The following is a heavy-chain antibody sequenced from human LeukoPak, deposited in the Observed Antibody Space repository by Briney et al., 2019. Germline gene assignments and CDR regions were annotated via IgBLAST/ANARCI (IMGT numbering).Heavy chain of an antibody. CDR3: ARATVVSYGMYYFDY. D-gene: IGHD4-23*01. CDR2: INAGNGNT. V-gene: IGHV1-3*03. Sequence: ASVKVSCKASGYTFTSYAMHWVRQAPGQRLEWMGWINAGNGNTKYSQEFQGRVTITRDTSASTAYMELSSLRSEDTAVYYCARATVVSYGMYYFDYWGQGTLVTVSS. J-gene: IGHJ4*02. CDR1: GYTFTSYA.